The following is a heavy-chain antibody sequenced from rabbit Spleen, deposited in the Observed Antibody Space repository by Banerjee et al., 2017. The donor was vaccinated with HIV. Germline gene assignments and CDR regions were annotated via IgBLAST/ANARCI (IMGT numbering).Heavy chain of an antibody. CDR1: GFSFSDRDV. CDR2: IYTGNGNT. D-gene: IGHD6-1*01. CDR3: ARAAYIYGYSDYTYAFTRLHL. J-gene: IGHJ3*01. V-gene: IGHV1S45*01. Sequence: QEQLEESGGGLVKPEGSLTLTCKASGFSFSDRDVMCWVRQAPGKGLEWIACIYTGNGNTYYASWAKGRFTISKTSSTTVTLQMTSLTAADTATYFCARAAYIYGYSDYTYAFTRLHLWGPGTLVTVS.